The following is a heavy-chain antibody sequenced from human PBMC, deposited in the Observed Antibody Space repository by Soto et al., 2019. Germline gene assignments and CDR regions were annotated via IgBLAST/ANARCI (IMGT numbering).Heavy chain of an antibody. Sequence: EVQLVESGGGLVQSGGSLRLSCGASGFSFSSYWMSWVRQAPGKGLEWVANMNQGGSEINYVDSVRGRFTISRDNAKNLLYLQMNSLRVEDTAVYYCARDRGYSTFDIWGQGTMVTVSS. CDR1: GFSFSSYW. CDR3: ARDRGYSTFDI. D-gene: IGHD2-2*01. J-gene: IGHJ3*02. V-gene: IGHV3-7*01. CDR2: MNQGGSEI.